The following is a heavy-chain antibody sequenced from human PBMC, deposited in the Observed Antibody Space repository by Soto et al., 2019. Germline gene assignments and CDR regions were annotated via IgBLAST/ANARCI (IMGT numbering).Heavy chain of an antibody. CDR1: GYTFTSYG. CDR3: ARAPIITMIVVARWFDP. D-gene: IGHD3-22*01. Sequence: ASVKVSCKASGYTFTSYGISWVRQAPGQGLEWMGWISAYNGNTNYAQKLQGRVTMTTDTSTSTAYMELRSLRSDDTAVYYCARAPIITMIVVARWFDPWVQGTLVPVSS. J-gene: IGHJ5*02. V-gene: IGHV1-18*04. CDR2: ISAYNGNT.